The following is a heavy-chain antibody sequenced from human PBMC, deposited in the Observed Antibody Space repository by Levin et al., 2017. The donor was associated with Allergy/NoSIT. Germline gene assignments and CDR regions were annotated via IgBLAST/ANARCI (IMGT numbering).Heavy chain of an antibody. CDR3: AREFFGY. CDR1: GGSFSDYY. J-gene: IGHJ4*01. Sequence: PSETLSLTCAVYGGSFSDYYWIWFRQAPGKGLEWIGEINHSGFTNYNASLKSRVTISIDTSKKQFSLKLYSVTAADTAVYFCAREFFGYWGQGTLVTVSS. CDR2: INHSGFT. V-gene: IGHV4-34*01.